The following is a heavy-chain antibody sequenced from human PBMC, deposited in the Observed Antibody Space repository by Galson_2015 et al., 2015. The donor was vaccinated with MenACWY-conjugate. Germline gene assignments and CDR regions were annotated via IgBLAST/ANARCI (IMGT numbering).Heavy chain of an antibody. CDR3: ARRGPGSDFCSGGSCRED. D-gene: IGHD2-15*01. Sequence: HSGSTHYNPSLKRRVSISVDKSKNQFSLKLSSVTAADTAVYYCARRGPGSDFCSGGSCREDWGQGTLVAVSS. V-gene: IGHV4-4*02. J-gene: IGHJ4*02. CDR2: HSGST.